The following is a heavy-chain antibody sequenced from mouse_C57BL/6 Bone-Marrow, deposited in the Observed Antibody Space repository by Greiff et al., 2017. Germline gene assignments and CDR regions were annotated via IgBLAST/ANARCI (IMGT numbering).Heavy chain of an antibody. CDR2: LDPETGGT. D-gene: IGHD1-1*01. CDR3: TIYYYGSSPWFAY. V-gene: IGHV1-15*01. CDR1: GYTFTDYE. Sequence: VQLQQSGAELVRPGASVTLSCKASGYTFTDYEMHWVKQTPVHGLEWIGALDPETGGTAFNQTFKGKAILTADKSASTAYMELRSLTSEDSAVYYCTIYYYGSSPWFAYWGQGTLVTVSA. J-gene: IGHJ3*01.